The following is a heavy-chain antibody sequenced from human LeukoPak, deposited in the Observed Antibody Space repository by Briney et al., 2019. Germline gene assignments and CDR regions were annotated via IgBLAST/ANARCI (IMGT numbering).Heavy chain of an antibody. D-gene: IGHD1-26*01. J-gene: IGHJ4*02. Sequence: SVKVSCQASGGTFSSYTISWVRQAPGQGLEWMGRIIHILGIANYAQKFQGRVTITADKSTSTAYMELSSLRSEDTAVYYCARDPWEKGSGSYLGPYYWGQGTLVTVSS. CDR2: IIHILGIA. V-gene: IGHV1-69*10. CDR3: ARDPWEKGSGSYLGPYY. CDR1: GGTFSSYT.